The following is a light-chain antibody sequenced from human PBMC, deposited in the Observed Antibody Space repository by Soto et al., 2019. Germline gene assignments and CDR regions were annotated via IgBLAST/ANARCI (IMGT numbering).Light chain of an antibody. Sequence: EIVLTQSPGTLSLSPGERATLSCRASHSVSSNYLAWYQQKPGQAPRLLIYGASSRATAIPDRFSGSGSGTDFTLTISRLEPEDFAVYYCQHYGRSAYTFGQGTTLEIK. J-gene: IGKJ2*01. V-gene: IGKV3-20*01. CDR2: GAS. CDR3: QHYGRSAYT. CDR1: HSVSSNY.